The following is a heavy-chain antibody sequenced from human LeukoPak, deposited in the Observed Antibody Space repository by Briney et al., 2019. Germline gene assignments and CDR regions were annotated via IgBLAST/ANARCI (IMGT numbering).Heavy chain of an antibody. J-gene: IGHJ5*02. CDR1: GFTFSSYA. CDR3: AKDPVWSVRIDDILTGNWFDP. D-gene: IGHD3-9*01. Sequence: GGSLRLSCAASGFTFSSYAMSWVRQAPGKGLEWVSAISGSGGSTYYADSVKGRFTISRDNSKNTLYLQMNSLRAEDTAVYYCAKDPVWSVRIDDILTGNWFDPWGQGTLVTVSS. CDR2: ISGSGGST. V-gene: IGHV3-23*01.